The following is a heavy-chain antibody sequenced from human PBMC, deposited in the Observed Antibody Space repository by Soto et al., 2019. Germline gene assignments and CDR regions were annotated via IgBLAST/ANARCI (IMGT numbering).Heavy chain of an antibody. CDR1: GFTFSSYG. V-gene: IGHV3-30*18. Sequence: QVQLVESGGGVVQPGRSLRLSCAASGFTFSSYGMHWVRQAPGKGLEWVAVISYDGSNKYYADSVKGRFTISRDNSKNTLYLQMNSLRAEDRAVYYCAKEIGYSYGHAIDYWGQGTLVTVSS. D-gene: IGHD5-18*01. J-gene: IGHJ4*02. CDR3: AKEIGYSYGHAIDY. CDR2: ISYDGSNK.